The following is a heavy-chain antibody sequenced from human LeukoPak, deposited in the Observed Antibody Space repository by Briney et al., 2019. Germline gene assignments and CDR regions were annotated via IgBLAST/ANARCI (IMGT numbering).Heavy chain of an antibody. CDR1: GVSISSGGSY. Sequence: SETLSLTCSVSGVSISSGGSYWSWIRQPAGKGLEWIGRIYTSGNTNYNPSLKSRVTISVDTSKNQFSLKLSSVTAADTAVYYCARRGGRLRYYNWFDPWGQGTLVTVSS. CDR3: ARRGGRLRYYNWFDP. J-gene: IGHJ5*02. D-gene: IGHD3-9*01. V-gene: IGHV4-61*02. CDR2: IYTSGNT.